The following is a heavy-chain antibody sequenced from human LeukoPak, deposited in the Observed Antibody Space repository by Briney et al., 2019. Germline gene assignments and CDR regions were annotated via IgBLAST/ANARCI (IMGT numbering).Heavy chain of an antibody. Sequence: GGSLRLSCAASGFTFSSYAMSWVRQAPGKGLEWVSAISGSGGSTYYADSVKGRFTISRDNSKNTLYLQMNSLRAEDTALYYCAKPGEASNYYFDYWGQGALVTVSS. CDR1: GFTFSSYA. J-gene: IGHJ4*02. CDR3: AKPGEASNYYFDY. D-gene: IGHD2-21*01. CDR2: ISGSGGST. V-gene: IGHV3-23*01.